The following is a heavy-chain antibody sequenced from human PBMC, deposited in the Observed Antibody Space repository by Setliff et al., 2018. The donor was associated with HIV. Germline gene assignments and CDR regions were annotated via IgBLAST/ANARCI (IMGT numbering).Heavy chain of an antibody. J-gene: IGHJ5*02. D-gene: IGHD3-3*02. V-gene: IGHV1-8*01. Sequence: ASVKVSCKASGYTFTSYDINWVRQATGQGLEWMGWMNPNSGNTGYAQKFQGRVTMTRNTSISTAYMALSSLRSDDTAVYYCARGTAPRPASVLEFLEWLFPNWFDPWGQGTLVTVSS. CDR1: GYTFTSYD. CDR3: ARGTAPRPASVLEFLEWLFPNWFDP. CDR2: MNPNSGNT.